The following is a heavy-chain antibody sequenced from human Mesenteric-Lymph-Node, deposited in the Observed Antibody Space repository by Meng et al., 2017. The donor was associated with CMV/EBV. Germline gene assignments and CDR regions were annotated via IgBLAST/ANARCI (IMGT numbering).Heavy chain of an antibody. CDR3: APDDYDY. CDR1: GFTFSSYW. Sequence: GESLKISCEASGFTFSSYWMTWVRQAPGKGLEWVANIKEDGSEKYYVDSVKGRFTISRDNAKNSLYLQMNSLRAEDTAVYYCAPDDYDYWGQGTLVTVSS. D-gene: IGHD1-14*01. J-gene: IGHJ4*02. V-gene: IGHV3-7*01. CDR2: IKEDGSEK.